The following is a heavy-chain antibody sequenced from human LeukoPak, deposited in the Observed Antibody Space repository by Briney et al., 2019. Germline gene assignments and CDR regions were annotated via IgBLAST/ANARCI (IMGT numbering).Heavy chain of an antibody. CDR3: ARGLFRYYYYYGMDV. V-gene: IGHV3-30*04. CDR2: ISYDGSNK. CDR1: GFTFSSHA. Sequence: GRSLRLSCAASGFTFSSHAMHWVRQAPGKGLEWVAVISYDGSNKYYADSVKGRFTISRDNSKNTLYLQMNSLRAEDTAVYYCARGLFRYYYYYGMDVWGQGTTVTVSS. J-gene: IGHJ6*02. D-gene: IGHD2-21*01.